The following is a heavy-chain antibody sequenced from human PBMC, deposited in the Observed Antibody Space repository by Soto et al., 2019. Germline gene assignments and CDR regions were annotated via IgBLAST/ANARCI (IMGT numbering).Heavy chain of an antibody. CDR1: GFTFSSYA. J-gene: IGHJ3*02. CDR2: ISGSGGST. D-gene: IGHD3-9*01. CDR3: AKARVSEDILSGYPFDSFDI. V-gene: IGHV3-23*01. Sequence: RGSLRLSCAASGFTFSSYAMSWFRQAPGKGLEWVSAISGSGGSTYYADSVKGRFTISRDNSKNTLYLQMNSLRAEDAAVYYCAKARVSEDILSGYPFDSFDIWGQGTMVTVSS.